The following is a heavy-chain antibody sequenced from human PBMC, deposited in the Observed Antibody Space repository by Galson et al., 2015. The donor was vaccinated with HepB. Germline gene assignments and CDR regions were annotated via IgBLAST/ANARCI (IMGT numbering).Heavy chain of an antibody. CDR1: GFTLATYG. D-gene: IGHD2-15*01. Sequence: SMRPSCAAYGFTLATYGLHWVRPVPGKGLEWVAVIWNAGTNKNYGDSVKGRFTISKDDSKNTLYLQMNSLSSEDTSVYYCTNGCSRGDSFEFCGQGTLVTVS. CDR3: TNGCSRGDSFEF. CDR2: IWNAGTNK. V-gene: IGHV3-33*06. J-gene: IGHJ3*01.